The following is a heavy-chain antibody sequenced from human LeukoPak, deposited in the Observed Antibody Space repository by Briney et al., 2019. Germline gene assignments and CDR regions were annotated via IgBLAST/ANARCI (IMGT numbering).Heavy chain of an antibody. CDR1: GGTFSSYA. D-gene: IGHD6-13*01. CDR3: ARFIAAAGYYFDY. V-gene: IGHV1-69*04. Sequence: VASVKVSCKASGGTFSSYAISWVRQAPGQGLEWMGRIIPILGIANYAQKFQGRVTITADKSTSTAYVELSSLRPEDTAVYYCARFIAAAGYYFDYWGQGTLVTVSS. J-gene: IGHJ4*02. CDR2: IIPILGIA.